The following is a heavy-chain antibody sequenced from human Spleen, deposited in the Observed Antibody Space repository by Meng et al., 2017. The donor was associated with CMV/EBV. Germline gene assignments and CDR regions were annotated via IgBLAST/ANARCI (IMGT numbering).Heavy chain of an antibody. D-gene: IGHD3-3*01. CDR1: GGSFSSSF. CDR3: ARGRGSGFLTSHYFDF. V-gene: IGHV4-34*01. Sequence: GSLRLSCAVSGGSFSSSFWNWIRQTPGKGLEWIGEVHHRENASYTPSLKGRANISVDRSRNQLSLTLHSVTAADTAVYYCARGRGSGFLTSHYFDFWAQGTLVIVSS. J-gene: IGHJ4*02. CDR2: VHHRENA.